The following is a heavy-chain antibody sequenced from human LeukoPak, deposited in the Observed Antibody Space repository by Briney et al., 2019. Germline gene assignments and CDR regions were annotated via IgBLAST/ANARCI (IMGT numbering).Heavy chain of an antibody. Sequence: GGSLRLFCAASGFTFSSYGMHWVRQAPGKGLEWVAFIRYDGSNKYYADSVKVRFTISRDNSKNTLYLQMNSLRAEDTAVYYCAKNPGAKGYYFDYWGQGTLVTVSS. CDR2: IRYDGSNK. CDR1: GFTFSSYG. J-gene: IGHJ4*02. V-gene: IGHV3-30*02. CDR3: AKNPGAKGYYFDY.